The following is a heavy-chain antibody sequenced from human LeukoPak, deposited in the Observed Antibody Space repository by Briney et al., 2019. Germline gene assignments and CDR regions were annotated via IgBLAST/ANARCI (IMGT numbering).Heavy chain of an antibody. CDR3: APIPASYYYGMDV. J-gene: IGHJ6*02. D-gene: IGHD2-2*01. CDR1: GFTFSSYA. CDR2: ISGSGGST. V-gene: IGHV3-23*01. Sequence: GGSLRLSCAASGFTFSSYAMSWVRQAPGKGLEWVSAISGSGGSTYYADSVKGRFTISGDNSKNTLYLQMNSLRAEDTAVYYCAPIPASYYYGMDVWGQGTTVTVSS.